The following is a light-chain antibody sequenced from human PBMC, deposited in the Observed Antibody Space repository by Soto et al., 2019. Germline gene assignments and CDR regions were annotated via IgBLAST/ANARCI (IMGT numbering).Light chain of an antibody. CDR3: QPYGNSPRT. J-gene: IGKJ2*01. V-gene: IGKV3-20*01. Sequence: EIVLTQSPGTLSLSPGDRATLSCRASQSVSNTFLAWYQQKPGQAPRLLIYGASTRATGIPDRFSGGVSGTDFTLTIRRLEPEDFAVYYCQPYGNSPRTFGQGTKLEIK. CDR2: GAS. CDR1: QSVSNTF.